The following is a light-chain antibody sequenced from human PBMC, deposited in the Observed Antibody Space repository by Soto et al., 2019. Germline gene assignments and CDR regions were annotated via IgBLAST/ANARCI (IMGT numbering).Light chain of an antibody. CDR3: FSYAGDSVYV. V-gene: IGLV2-23*02. J-gene: IGLJ1*01. CDR1: NSDVGSYNL. Sequence: QSVLTQPASVSGSPRQSITISCTGTNSDVGSYNLVSWFQQHPGKAPKLVIYEVTKRPSRVSDRFSGSKSGNTASLTISGLQAEDEADYYCFSYAGDSVYVFGTGTKVTVL. CDR2: EVT.